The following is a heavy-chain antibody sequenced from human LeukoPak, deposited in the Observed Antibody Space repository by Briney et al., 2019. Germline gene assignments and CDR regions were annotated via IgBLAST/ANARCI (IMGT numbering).Heavy chain of an antibody. J-gene: IGHJ4*02. CDR1: VYTFTSYG. Sequence: ASVKVSCKASVYTFTSYGISWVRQAPGQGLEWIGWISAYNGNTNYAQKLQCRVTMTTDTSTSTAYMEVRSLRSDDTAVYYCARKSSGYTKGYFDYWGQGTLVTVSS. CDR2: ISAYNGNT. D-gene: IGHD3-22*01. V-gene: IGHV1-18*01. CDR3: ARKSSGYTKGYFDY.